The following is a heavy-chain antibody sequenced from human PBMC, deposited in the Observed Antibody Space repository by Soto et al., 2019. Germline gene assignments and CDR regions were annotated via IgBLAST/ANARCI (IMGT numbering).Heavy chain of an antibody. Sequence: SETLSLTCTVSGGSISSYYWSWIRQPPGKGLEWIGYIYYSGSTNYNPSLKSRVTISVDTSKNQFSLKLSSVTAADTAVYYCAREVTVTYGAFDIWDQGTMVTVSS. CDR3: AREVTVTYGAFDI. J-gene: IGHJ3*02. V-gene: IGHV4-59*01. CDR1: GGSISSYY. D-gene: IGHD4-17*01. CDR2: IYYSGST.